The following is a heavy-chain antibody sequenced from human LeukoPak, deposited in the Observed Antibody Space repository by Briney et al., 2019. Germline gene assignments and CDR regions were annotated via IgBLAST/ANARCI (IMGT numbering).Heavy chain of an antibody. V-gene: IGHV4-34*01. D-gene: IGHD3-3*01. J-gene: IGHJ4*02. CDR3: ARNVVSVEWLPLDY. CDR1: GGSFSGYY. CDR2: INHSGST. Sequence: PSETLSLTCAVYGGSFSGYYWSWIRQPPGKGLEWIGEINHSGSTNYNPSLKSRVTISVDTSKNQFSLKLSSVTAADTAVYYCARNVVSVEWLPLDYWGQGTLVTVSS.